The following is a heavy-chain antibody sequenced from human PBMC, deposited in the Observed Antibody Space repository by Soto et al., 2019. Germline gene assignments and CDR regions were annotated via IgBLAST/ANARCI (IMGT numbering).Heavy chain of an antibody. Sequence: GGSLRLSCSASGFTFSSYAMHWVRQAPGKGLEYVSAISSNGGSTYYADSVKGRFTISRDNSKNTLYLQMSSLRAEDTAVYYCVKDRLATPYYDFWSGYSGDWFDPWGQGTLGTVSS. J-gene: IGHJ5*02. V-gene: IGHV3-64D*08. CDR2: ISSNGGST. CDR3: VKDRLATPYYDFWSGYSGDWFDP. CDR1: GFTFSSYA. D-gene: IGHD3-3*01.